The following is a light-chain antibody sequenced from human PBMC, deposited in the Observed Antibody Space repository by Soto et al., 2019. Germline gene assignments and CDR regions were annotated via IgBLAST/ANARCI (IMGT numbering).Light chain of an antibody. CDR3: LQDHDYPWT. J-gene: IGKJ1*01. CDR1: QDIGND. CDR2: AAS. Sequence: IQMTQSPSSLSVSVTDRVTITCRASQDIGNDLGLYQQRPGEAPEPLLYAASTSRSGVPSRFSGSGSGTQFTLTINNLQPEDSATYFCLQDHDYPWTFGHGTKVEV. V-gene: IGKV1-6*02.